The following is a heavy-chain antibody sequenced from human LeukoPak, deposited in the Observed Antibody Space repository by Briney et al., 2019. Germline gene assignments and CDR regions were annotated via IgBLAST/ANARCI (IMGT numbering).Heavy chain of an antibody. CDR3: ARLNYYYGMDV. Sequence: SETLSLTCTVSGGTISSYYWSWIRQPPGKGLEWIGSIYYSGSTYYNPSLKSRVTISVDTSKNQFSLKLSSVTAADTAVYYCARLNYYYGMDVWGQGTTVTVSS. J-gene: IGHJ6*02. CDR1: GGTISSYY. V-gene: IGHV4-39*01. CDR2: IYYSGST.